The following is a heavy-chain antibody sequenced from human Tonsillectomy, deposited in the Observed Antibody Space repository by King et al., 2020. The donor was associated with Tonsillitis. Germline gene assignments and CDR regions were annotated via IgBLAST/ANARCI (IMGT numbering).Heavy chain of an antibody. CDR1: GYTFTGYY. Sequence: VQLVESGAEVRKPGASVKVSCKASGYTFTGYYMHWVRQAPGQGLEWMGWINPNSGGTDYAKKCQCRVSVTRDTSISTAYMELSRLRSDDTAVYYCARDGSTGWLADWGQGTLVTVSS. D-gene: IGHD6-19*01. CDR3: ARDGSTGWLAD. J-gene: IGHJ4*02. CDR2: INPNSGGT. V-gene: IGHV1-2*02.